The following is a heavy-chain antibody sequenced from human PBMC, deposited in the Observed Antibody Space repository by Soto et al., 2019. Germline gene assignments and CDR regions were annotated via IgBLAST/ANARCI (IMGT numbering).Heavy chain of an antibody. V-gene: IGHV1-69*06. Sequence: SVKVSCKASGGTFSSYAISWVRQAPGQGLEWMGGIIPIFGTANYAQKFQGRVTITADKSTSTAYMELSSLRSEDTAVYYCARANPGSYYSENSYYGIDVCGQGPTVTVSS. CDR1: GGTFSSYA. CDR2: IIPIFGTA. J-gene: IGHJ6*02. D-gene: IGHD1-26*01. CDR3: ARANPGSYYSENSYYGIDV.